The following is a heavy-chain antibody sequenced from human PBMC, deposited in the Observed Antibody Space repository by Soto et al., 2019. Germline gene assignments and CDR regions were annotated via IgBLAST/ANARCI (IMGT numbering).Heavy chain of an antibody. Sequence: SETLSLTCTVSGGSISSYYWSWIRQPPGKGLEWIGYIYYSGSTNYNPSLKSRVTISVDTSKNQFSLKLSSVTAADTAVYYCARLVYNWNHPGPFDYWGQGTLVTVSS. V-gene: IGHV4-59*08. J-gene: IGHJ4*02. CDR3: ARLVYNWNHPGPFDY. CDR2: IYYSGST. D-gene: IGHD1-20*01. CDR1: GGSISSYY.